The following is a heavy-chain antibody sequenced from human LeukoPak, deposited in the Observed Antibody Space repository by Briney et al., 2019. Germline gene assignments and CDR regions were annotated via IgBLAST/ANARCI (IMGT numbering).Heavy chain of an antibody. D-gene: IGHD6-19*01. V-gene: IGHV4-34*01. CDR1: GGSFSGYY. CDR3: AREEGSSGWWAQYH. Sequence: SETLSLTCAVYGGSFSGYYWSWIRQPPGKGLEWIGEINHSGSTNYNPSLKSRVTISVDTSKNQFSLKLSSVIAADTAVYYCAREEGSSGWWAQYHWGQGTLVTVSS. J-gene: IGHJ5*02. CDR2: INHSGST.